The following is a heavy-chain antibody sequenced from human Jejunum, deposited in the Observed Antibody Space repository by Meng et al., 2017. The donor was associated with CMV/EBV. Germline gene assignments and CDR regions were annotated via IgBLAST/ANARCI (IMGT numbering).Heavy chain of an antibody. Sequence: FSLTTSGLGLGWIRQPPGKALEWLALVYWDDDKRYNPSLKTRLTITRDTSKNQVVLIMTTMDPVDTGTYYCVRSGGSTWYEENNWFDPWGQGTLVTVSS. J-gene: IGHJ5*02. V-gene: IGHV2-5*02. CDR3: VRSGGSTWYEENNWFDP. D-gene: IGHD6-13*01. CDR1: FSLTTSGLG. CDR2: VYWDDDK.